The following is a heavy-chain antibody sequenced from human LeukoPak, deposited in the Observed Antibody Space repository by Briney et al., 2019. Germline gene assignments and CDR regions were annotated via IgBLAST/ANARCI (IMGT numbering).Heavy chain of an antibody. CDR3: AKGRGYSYGNGYFDS. V-gene: IGHV3-23*01. Sequence: GGSLRLSCAASGFTFSSYAMSWVRQAPGKGLEWVSVISGSGGSTYYADSVKGRFTISRDNSKNTLYLQMNSLRAEDTAVYYCAKGRGYSYGNGYFDSWGQGTLVTVSS. J-gene: IGHJ4*02. D-gene: IGHD5-18*01. CDR2: ISGSGGST. CDR1: GFTFSSYA.